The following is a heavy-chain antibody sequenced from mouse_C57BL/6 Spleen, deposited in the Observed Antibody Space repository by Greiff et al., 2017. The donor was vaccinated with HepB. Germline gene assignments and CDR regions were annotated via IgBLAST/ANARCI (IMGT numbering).Heavy chain of an antibody. CDR1: GYTFTDYY. CDR2: IYPGSGNT. V-gene: IGHV1-76*01. J-gene: IGHJ3*01. Sequence: QVQLQQSGAELVRPGASVKLSCKASGYTFTDYYINWVKQRPGQGLEWIARIYPGSGNTYYNEKFKGKATLTAEKSSSTAYMQLSSLTSEDSAVYFCARGWIYYDYDEGFAYWGQGTLVTVSA. CDR3: ARGWIYYDYDEGFAY. D-gene: IGHD2-4*01.